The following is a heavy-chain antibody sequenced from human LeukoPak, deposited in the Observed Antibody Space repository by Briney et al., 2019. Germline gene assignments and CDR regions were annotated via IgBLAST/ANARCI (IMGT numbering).Heavy chain of an antibody. V-gene: IGHV4-59*01. CDR3: ARRSGYDSLDY. Sequence: ASETLSLTCTVSGGSISSYYWSWIRQPPGKGPEWIGYIYYSGSTNYNPSLRSRVTISVDTSKNQFSLKLSSVTAADTAVYYCARRSGYDSLDYWGQGTLVTVSS. CDR1: GGSISSYY. D-gene: IGHD5-12*01. J-gene: IGHJ4*02. CDR2: IYYSGST.